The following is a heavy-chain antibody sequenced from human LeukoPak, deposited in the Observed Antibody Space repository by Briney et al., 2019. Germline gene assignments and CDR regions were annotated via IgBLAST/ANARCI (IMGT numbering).Heavy chain of an antibody. Sequence: GGSLRLSCATSGFTFTAYGLHWVRQAPGMGLEWVAVVWVDGNNKFYADSVKGRFTISRYNSRSTLYLHMNSLRDDDTAVYYCAKAARLGPSHFDYWGRGTLVTVSS. CDR2: VWVDGNNK. CDR3: AKAARLGPSHFDY. J-gene: IGHJ4*02. D-gene: IGHD6-25*01. CDR1: GFTFTAYG. V-gene: IGHV3-33*03.